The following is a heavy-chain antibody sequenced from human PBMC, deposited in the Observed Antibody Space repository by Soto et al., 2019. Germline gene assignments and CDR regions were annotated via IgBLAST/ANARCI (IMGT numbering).Heavy chain of an antibody. V-gene: IGHV3-7*01. Sequence: GGSLRLSCAASGFTFSSYWMSWVRQAPGEGLEWVANIKQDGSEKYYVDSVKGRFTISRDNAKNSLYLQMNSLRAEDTAVYYCARDYCSSTSCYGQFAFDIWGQGTMVTVSS. J-gene: IGHJ3*02. CDR2: IKQDGSEK. CDR1: GFTFSSYW. CDR3: ARDYCSSTSCYGQFAFDI. D-gene: IGHD2-2*01.